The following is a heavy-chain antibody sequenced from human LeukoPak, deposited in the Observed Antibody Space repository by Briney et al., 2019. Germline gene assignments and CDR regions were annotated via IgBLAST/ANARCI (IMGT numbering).Heavy chain of an antibody. CDR1: GFIFTSNR. D-gene: IGHD1-14*01. V-gene: IGHV3-7*03. Sequence: GGSLRLSCAASGFIFTSNRMNWVRQAPGKGLEWMANIKQDGSERNYMDSVKGRFTLSRDNTKNSIYLQMNSLRADDTAIYYCARGGTRRPSPFDYWGQGILVTVSS. CDR3: ARGGTRRPSPFDY. J-gene: IGHJ4*02. CDR2: IKQDGSER.